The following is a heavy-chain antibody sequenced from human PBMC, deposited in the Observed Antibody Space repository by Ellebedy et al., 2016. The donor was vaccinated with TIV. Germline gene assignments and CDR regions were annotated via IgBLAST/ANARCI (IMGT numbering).Heavy chain of an antibody. Sequence: GESLKISXAASGFTFSRYGMHWVRQAPGKGLEWVAVIWYDGSNKYYADSVKGRFTISRDNSKNTLYLQMNSLRAEDTAVYYCAREDWFDPWGQGTLVTVSS. V-gene: IGHV3-33*01. J-gene: IGHJ5*02. CDR2: IWYDGSNK. CDR1: GFTFSRYG. CDR3: AREDWFDP.